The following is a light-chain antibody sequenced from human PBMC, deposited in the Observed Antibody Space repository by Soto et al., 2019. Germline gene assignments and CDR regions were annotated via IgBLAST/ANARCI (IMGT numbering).Light chain of an antibody. CDR2: GTS. J-gene: IGKJ5*01. CDR1: QSVKSN. V-gene: IGKV3D-15*01. CDR3: QQYNSYPIT. Sequence: EIVMTQSPATLSVSPGERATLSCMASQSVKSNLAWYQQKPGQAPRLLIYGTSSRATGIPARFSGSGSGTEFNLTISSLQSEDFATYYCQQYNSYPITFGQGTRLEIK.